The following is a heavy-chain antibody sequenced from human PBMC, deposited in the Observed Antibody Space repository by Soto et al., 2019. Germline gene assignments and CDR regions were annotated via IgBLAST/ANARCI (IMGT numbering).Heavy chain of an antibody. J-gene: IGHJ3*02. CDR1: GFTFSSYS. V-gene: IGHV3-21*01. CDR3: ARDAVGDNPPWWGAFDI. Sequence: GGSLRLSCAASGFTFSSYSMNWVRQAPGKGLEWVSSISSSSSYIYYADSVKGRFTISRDNAKNSLYLQMNSLRAEDTAVYYCARDAVGDNPPWWGAFDIWGQGTMVTVSS. D-gene: IGHD1-26*01. CDR2: ISSSSSYI.